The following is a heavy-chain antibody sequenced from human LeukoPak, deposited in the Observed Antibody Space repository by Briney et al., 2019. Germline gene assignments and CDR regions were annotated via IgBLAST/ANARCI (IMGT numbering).Heavy chain of an antibody. D-gene: IGHD1-7*01. CDR3: AREVTGTTAY. J-gene: IGHJ4*02. Sequence: SVKVSCKTSGYTFTGYYVHWVRQAPGQGLEWMGWINPNSGGTNYAQQFQGRVTMTRDTSISTAYMELSRLRSDDTAVYYCAREVTGTTAYWGQGTLVTVSS. CDR2: INPNSGGT. CDR1: GYTFTGYY. V-gene: IGHV1-2*02.